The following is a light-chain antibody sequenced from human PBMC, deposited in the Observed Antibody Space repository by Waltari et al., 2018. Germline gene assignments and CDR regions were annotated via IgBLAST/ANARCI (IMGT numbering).Light chain of an antibody. CDR2: GAS. CDR1: QSVSSN. CDR3: QQYNNWLALT. J-gene: IGKJ4*01. Sequence: EIVMTQSPANLSVSPGERATLSCRASQSVSSNLAWYQQKPGQAPRLLIYGASTRATGIPARFSGSGSGTEFTLTISSLQSEDFAVYYCQQYNNWLALTFGGGTKVEIK. V-gene: IGKV3-15*01.